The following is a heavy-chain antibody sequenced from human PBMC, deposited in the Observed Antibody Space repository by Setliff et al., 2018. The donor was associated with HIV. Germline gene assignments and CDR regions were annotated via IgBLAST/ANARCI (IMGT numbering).Heavy chain of an antibody. CDR1: GYTFTSDW. V-gene: IGHV5-51*01. D-gene: IGHD6-6*01. J-gene: IGHJ4*02. Sequence: LGESLKISCKASGYTFTSDWIGWVRQMPGKGLEWMGIIYFGDSDARYSPSFQGQVTISADKSTGTAYLQWSSLNASDTAMYYCARPRFEYSASSGVYYFDYWGQGTLVTVSS. CDR2: IYFGDSDA. CDR3: ARPRFEYSASSGVYYFDY.